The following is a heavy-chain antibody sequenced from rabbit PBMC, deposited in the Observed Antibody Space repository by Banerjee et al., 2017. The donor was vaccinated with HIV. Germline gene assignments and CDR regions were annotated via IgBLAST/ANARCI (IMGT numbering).Heavy chain of an antibody. CDR2: INTATGKA. CDR1: GFSFSDRDV. D-gene: IGHD1-1*01. J-gene: IGHJ4*01. CDR3: ARDLVGVIGWNFYL. V-gene: IGHV1S45*01. Sequence: QEELEESGGGLVKPEGSLTFTCKASGFSFSDRDVMCWVRQAPGKGLEWIACINTATGKAVYASWVNGRFTISKTSSTTVTLRMTSLTATDTATYFCARDLVGVIGWNFYLWGQGTLVTVS.